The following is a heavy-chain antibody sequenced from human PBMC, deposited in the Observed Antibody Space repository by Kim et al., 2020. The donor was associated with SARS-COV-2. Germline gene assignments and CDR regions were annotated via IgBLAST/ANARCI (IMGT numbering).Heavy chain of an antibody. D-gene: IGHD3-22*01. V-gene: IGHV3-21*01. CDR2: ITPSSFQ. CDR3: LRANRRDVHDSNGFLGFWYFDL. J-gene: IGHJ2*01. Sequence: GGSLRLSCAASGFIFGTYGMNWVRQAPGKGLDWVASITPSSFQYYADSVRGRFTISRDNAKNSLFLQMNNLRADDTAVYYCLRANRRDVHDSNGFLGFWYFDLWGRGTLVTVSS. CDR1: GFIFGTYG.